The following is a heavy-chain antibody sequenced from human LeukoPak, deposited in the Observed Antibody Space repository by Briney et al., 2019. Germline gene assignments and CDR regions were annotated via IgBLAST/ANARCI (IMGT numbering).Heavy chain of an antibody. CDR3: ARASGDIVETATMGSY. Sequence: GGSLRLSCAASGFTFNSYSMNWVRQAPGKGLEWVSSISSSSSSIYYADPVKGRSTISRDNAKNSLYLQMNSLRAEDTAVYYCARASGDIVETATMGSYWGQGTLVTVSS. J-gene: IGHJ4*02. CDR1: GFTFNSYS. D-gene: IGHD5-18*01. CDR2: ISSSSSSI. V-gene: IGHV3-21*01.